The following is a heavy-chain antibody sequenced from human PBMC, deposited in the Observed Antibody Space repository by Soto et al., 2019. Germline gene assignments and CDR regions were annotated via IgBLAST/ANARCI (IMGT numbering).Heavy chain of an antibody. CDR1: GFAFQTYT. J-gene: IGHJ5*02. Sequence: GGSRRRSWAASGFAFQTYTMEWLRQPPGKGLEWVSSITISGNYIYYADSVKGRFTISRDNGRNSVYLQMNSLRAEDTAVYYCAKVGVLRTNFRWFDLWGQGTLVTVSS. CDR2: ITISGNYI. D-gene: IGHD2-8*01. V-gene: IGHV3-21*01. CDR3: AKVGVLRTNFRWFDL.